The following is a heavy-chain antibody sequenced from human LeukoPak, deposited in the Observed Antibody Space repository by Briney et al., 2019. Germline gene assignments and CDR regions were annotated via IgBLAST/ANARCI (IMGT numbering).Heavy chain of an antibody. D-gene: IGHD6-6*01. J-gene: IGHJ5*02. CDR3: ARVMAARREDLNWFDP. V-gene: IGHV4-39*07. Sequence: PSETLSLTCTVSGGSISSSGSYWGWIRQPPGKGLEWIGSLYYSGNTYNPSPKSRVTISVDISKNQFYLNLTSVNAADTAVYYCARVMAARREDLNWFDPWGQGTLVTVSS. CDR1: GGSISSSGSY. CDR2: LYYSGNT.